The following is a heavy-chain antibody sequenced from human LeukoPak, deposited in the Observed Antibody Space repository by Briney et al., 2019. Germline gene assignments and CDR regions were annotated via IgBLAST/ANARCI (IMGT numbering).Heavy chain of an antibody. CDR1: GFTFSSYW. Sequence: GGSLRLSCAASGFTFSSYWMSWVRQAPGKALEWVANIKQDGSEKYYVDSVKGRFTISRDNAKNSLYLQMNSLRAEDTAVYYCARDFSLSVLFDEGGYFDYWGQGTLVTVSS. CDR2: IKQDGSEK. V-gene: IGHV3-7*01. J-gene: IGHJ4*02. CDR3: ARDFSLSVLFDEGGYFDY. D-gene: IGHD3-16*02.